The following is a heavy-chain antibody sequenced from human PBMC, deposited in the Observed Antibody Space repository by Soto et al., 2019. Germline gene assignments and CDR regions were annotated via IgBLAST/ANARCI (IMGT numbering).Heavy chain of an antibody. CDR3: ARGQGCSSTSCYGGGCEY. V-gene: IGHV3-74*01. J-gene: IGHJ4*02. CDR2: INSDGSST. CDR1: GFTFSSYW. Sequence: EVQLVESAGGLVQPGGSLRVSCAASGFTFSSYWMRWVRQAPGKGLVWVSRINSDGSSTSYADSVKGRFTISRDNAKNTLYLQMNSLRAEDTAVYYCARGQGCSSTSCYGGGCEYWGQGTLVTVSS. D-gene: IGHD2-2*01.